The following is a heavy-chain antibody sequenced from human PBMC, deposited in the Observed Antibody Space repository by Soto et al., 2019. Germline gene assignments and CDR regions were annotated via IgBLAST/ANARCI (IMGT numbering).Heavy chain of an antibody. Sequence: GESLKISCQTSGDNFGDNFTSYWVTWVRQVPGKGLVWMGWIAPGDSHTNYSQSFEGHVTISAAQSIRTAYMRWNSLQTSDTAIYYCSAGISCTRYMCPFYHYGLDVWGQGTTVTVSS. CDR1: GDNFGDNFTSYW. D-gene: IGHD3-16*02. J-gene: IGHJ6*02. CDR2: IAPGDSHT. CDR3: SAGISCTRYMCPFYHYGLDV. V-gene: IGHV5-10-1*01.